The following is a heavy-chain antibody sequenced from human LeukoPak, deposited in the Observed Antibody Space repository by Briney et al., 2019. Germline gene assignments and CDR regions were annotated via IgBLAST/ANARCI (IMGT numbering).Heavy chain of an antibody. CDR3: ARAGGIYDYGVDSYFDY. D-gene: IGHD4-17*01. CDR1: GFTFSSYA. CDR2: ISYDGSNK. Sequence: GGSLRLSCAASGFTFSSYAMHWVRQAPGKGLEWVAVISYDGSNKYYADSVKGRFTISRDNSKNTLYLQMNSLRAEDTAVYYCARAGGIYDYGVDSYFDYWGQGTLVTVSS. J-gene: IGHJ4*02. V-gene: IGHV3-30-3*01.